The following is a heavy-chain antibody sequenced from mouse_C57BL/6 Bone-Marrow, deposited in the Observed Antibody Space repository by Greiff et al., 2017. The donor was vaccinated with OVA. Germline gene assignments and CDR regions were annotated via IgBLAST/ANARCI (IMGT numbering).Heavy chain of an antibody. D-gene: IGHD1-1*01. CDR2: ISSGSSPI. J-gene: IGHJ3*01. V-gene: IGHV5-17*01. Sequence: DVMLVESGGGLVKPGGSLNLSCAASGFPFSAYEMHWVRQAPGKGLEWVVSISSGSSPIYYADPGKGRFTIARDNANNTLFLQMTSRRSEDTAMYYCARHYYGSSYGWFAYWGQGTLVTVSA. CDR1: GFPFSAYE. CDR3: ARHYYGSSYGWFAY.